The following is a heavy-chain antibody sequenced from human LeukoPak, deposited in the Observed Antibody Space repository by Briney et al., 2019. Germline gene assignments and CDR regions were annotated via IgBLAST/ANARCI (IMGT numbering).Heavy chain of an antibody. CDR3: VRALSGGYSDY. CDR1: GFTFSTYW. CDR2: INPDGSSI. V-gene: IGHV3-74*01. Sequence: PGGSLRLSCAASGFTFSTYWMQWVRQAPGKGLVWVSRINPDGSSITYADSVKGRFAISRDNAKNTLYLQMESLRVEDTAVYYCVRALSGGYSDYWGQGTLVTVSS. J-gene: IGHJ4*02. D-gene: IGHD4-23*01.